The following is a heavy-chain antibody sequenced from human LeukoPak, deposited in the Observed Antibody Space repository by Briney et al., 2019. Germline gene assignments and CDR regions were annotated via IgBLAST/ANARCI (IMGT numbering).Heavy chain of an antibody. Sequence: GESLKISCKGSAYSFTSYGFGWVRQMPGKGREWMGIIYTGDSDTRYSTSFQGQVTTSADKSINTACLQCSSLKASDTAMYYCGRHRYQLLYNHYYYMDVWGKGTTVTVSS. V-gene: IGHV5-51*01. D-gene: IGHD2-2*02. J-gene: IGHJ6*03. CDR2: IYTGDSDT. CDR3: GRHRYQLLYNHYYYMDV. CDR1: AYSFTSYG.